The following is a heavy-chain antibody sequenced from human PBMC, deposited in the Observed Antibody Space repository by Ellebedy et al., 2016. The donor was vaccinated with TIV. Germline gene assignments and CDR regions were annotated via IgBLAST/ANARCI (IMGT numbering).Heavy chain of an antibody. Sequence: GGSLRLSCAASGFTFSTYAMSWVRQAPGKGLEWVSAISGRGGSTYYAESVKGRLTISRDNSKNMVYLQMNSLRDEDAAVYYCAGHGKNSGAGNYYGMDVWGQGTTVTVSS. CDR1: GFTFSTYA. J-gene: IGHJ6*02. V-gene: IGHV3-23*01. CDR3: AGHGKNSGAGNYYGMDV. D-gene: IGHD1-14*01. CDR2: ISGRGGST.